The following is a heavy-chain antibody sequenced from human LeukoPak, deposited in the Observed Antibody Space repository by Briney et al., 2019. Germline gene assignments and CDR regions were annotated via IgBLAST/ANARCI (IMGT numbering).Heavy chain of an antibody. CDR2: IYTSGST. V-gene: IGHV4-4*07. J-gene: IGHJ4*02. CDR3: ARESKSYDGSGFYHDY. Sequence: SVTLSLTCSVSDDSIRNFFWSWIRQPAGKGLEWIGRIYTSGSTDYNPSLRSRVTMSVDTSRNQFSLKLTSVTAADTAVYYCARESKSYDGSGFYHDYWGQGTLVAVSS. D-gene: IGHD3-22*01. CDR1: DDSIRNFF.